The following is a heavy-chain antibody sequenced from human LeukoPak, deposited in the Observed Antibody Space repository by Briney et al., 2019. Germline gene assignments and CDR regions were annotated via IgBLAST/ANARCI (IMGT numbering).Heavy chain of an antibody. V-gene: IGHV3-48*01. D-gene: IGHD3-16*02. Sequence: GGSLRLSCAASGFTFSLYAMTWVRQAPGKGLEWVSYISTTSSTIYYADSVKGRFTISRDNATNLLSLQLHSLIAEDTAVYYCARGGAKSLRGSYRVNDFDYWGQGTLVTVSS. CDR3: ARGGAKSLRGSYRVNDFDY. CDR1: GFTFSLYA. J-gene: IGHJ4*02. CDR2: ISTTSSTI.